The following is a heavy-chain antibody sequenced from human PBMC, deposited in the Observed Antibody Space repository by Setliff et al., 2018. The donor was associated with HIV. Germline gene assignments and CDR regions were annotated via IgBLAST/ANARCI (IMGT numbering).Heavy chain of an antibody. CDR1: GGTFSSYA. D-gene: IGHD1-26*01. Sequence: SVKVSCKASGGTFSSYAISWVRQAPGRGLEWMGGIIPIFGTANYAQKFQGRVTITADESTSTAYMELSSLRSEDTAVYYCARTWYSGALYYYYYYMDVWGKGTTVTVSS. CDR2: IIPIFGTA. V-gene: IGHV1-69*13. CDR3: ARTWYSGALYYYYYYMDV. J-gene: IGHJ6*03.